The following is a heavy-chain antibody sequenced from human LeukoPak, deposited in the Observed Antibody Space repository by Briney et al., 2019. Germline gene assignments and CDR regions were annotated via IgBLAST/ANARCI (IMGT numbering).Heavy chain of an antibody. Sequence: SVKVSCKASGYTFTSYAISWVRQAPGQGLEWMGGIIPIFGTANYAQKFQGRVTITADKSTSTAYMELSSLRSEDTAVYYCARSATYDFWSGYSFDYWGQGTLVTVSS. V-gene: IGHV1-69*06. CDR1: GYTFTSYA. D-gene: IGHD3-3*01. CDR3: ARSATYDFWSGYSFDY. CDR2: IIPIFGTA. J-gene: IGHJ4*02.